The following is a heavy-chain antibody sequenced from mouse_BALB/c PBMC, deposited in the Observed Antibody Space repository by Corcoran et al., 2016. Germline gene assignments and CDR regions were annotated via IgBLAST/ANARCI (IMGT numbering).Heavy chain of an antibody. CDR2: INPYNDGT. CDR3: ARSGDGYFYYAMDY. CDR1: GYTFTSYV. V-gene: IGHV1S136*01. J-gene: IGHJ4*01. D-gene: IGHD2-3*01. Sequence: EVQLQQSGPELVKPGASVKMSCKASGYTFTSYVMHWVKQKPGQGLEWIGYINPYNDGTKYNEKFKGKATLTSDKSSSTAYMELSSLTSEDSAVYYCARSGDGYFYYAMDYWGQGTSVTVSS.